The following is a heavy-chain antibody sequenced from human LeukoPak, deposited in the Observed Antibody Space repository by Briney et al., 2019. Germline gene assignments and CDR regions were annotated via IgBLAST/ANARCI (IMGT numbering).Heavy chain of an antibody. CDR2: IWYDGSNK. D-gene: IGHD6-19*01. CDR1: GFTFSSYG. J-gene: IGHJ5*02. V-gene: IGHV3-33*01. CDR3: ARGLSSGWYANWFDP. Sequence: GGSLRLSCAASGFTFSSYGMHWVRQAPGKGLEWVAAIWYDGSNKYYADSVKGRFTISRDNSKNTLYLQMNSLRAEDTAVYYCARGLSSGWYANWFDPWGQGTLVTVSS.